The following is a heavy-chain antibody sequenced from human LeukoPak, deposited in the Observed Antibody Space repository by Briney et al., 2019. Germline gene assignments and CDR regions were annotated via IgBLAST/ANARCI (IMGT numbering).Heavy chain of an antibody. CDR1: GASVSGSAYY. CDR2: IYYSGST. V-gene: IGHV4-39*01. Sequence: PSETLSLTCTVSGASVSGSAYYWGWIRQPPGKGLEWIGNIYYSGSTYYNASLKSRSTISIDTSKSQFSLKRNSVTSADTANTNCAKSGGYGLIDYWGQGTLVTVSS. CDR3: AKSGGYGLIDY. D-gene: IGHD1-26*01. J-gene: IGHJ4*02.